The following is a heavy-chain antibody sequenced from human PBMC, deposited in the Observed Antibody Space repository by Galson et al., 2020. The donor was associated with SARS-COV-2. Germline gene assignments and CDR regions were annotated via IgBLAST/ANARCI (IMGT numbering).Heavy chain of an antibody. CDR1: GFTFSTYG. V-gene: IGHV3-30*18. J-gene: IGHJ4*02. CDR3: AKDVSGVAGSPYYPGD. D-gene: IGHD6-19*01. Sequence: TGGSLRLSCAASGFTFSTYGMHWVRQAPGKGLEWVAVLSYDGSNKYYADSVKGRFTISRDNSKNTLYLQMNSLRAEDTAVYYCAKDVSGVAGSPYYPGDWGQGTLVTVSS. CDR2: LSYDGSNK.